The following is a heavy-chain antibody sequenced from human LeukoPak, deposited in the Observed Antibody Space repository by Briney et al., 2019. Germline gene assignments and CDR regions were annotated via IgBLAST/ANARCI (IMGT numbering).Heavy chain of an antibody. CDR1: RYSISSGYY. CDR2: IYHSGST. CDR3: ARCPATGGAYNWFDS. Sequence: SETLSLTCAVSRYSISSGYYWGWIRQPPGKGLEWIGSIYHSGSTYYNPSLKSRVTISVDTSKNQFSLKLSSVTAADTAVYYGARCPATGGAYNWFDSWGQGTLVTVSS. V-gene: IGHV4-38-2*01. D-gene: IGHD3-10*01. J-gene: IGHJ5*01.